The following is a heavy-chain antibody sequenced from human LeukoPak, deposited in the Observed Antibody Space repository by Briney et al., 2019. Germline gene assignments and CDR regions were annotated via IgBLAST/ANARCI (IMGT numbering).Heavy chain of an antibody. V-gene: IGHV3-21*01. CDR3: ARDRRRSSSWFGTQEGGMDV. D-gene: IGHD6-13*01. CDR2: ISSSSSYI. Sequence: GGSLRLSCAASGFTFSSYSMNWVRQAPGKGLEWVSSISSSSSYIYYADSVEGRFTISRDNAKNSLYLQMNSLRAEDTAVYYCARDRRRSSSWFGTQEGGMDVWGQGTTVTVSS. CDR1: GFTFSSYS. J-gene: IGHJ6*02.